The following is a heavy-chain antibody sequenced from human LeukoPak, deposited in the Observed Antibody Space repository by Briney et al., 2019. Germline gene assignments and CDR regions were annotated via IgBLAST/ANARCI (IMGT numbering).Heavy chain of an antibody. CDR2: ISYGGST. D-gene: IGHD2-8*01. V-gene: IGHV4-39*07. CDR3: AGLGVMVLVYQFEY. Sequence: SETLSLTCAVSGGSISSSKYFWGWIRQPPGKELELIGIISYGGSTDYNPSLKSRVTISTDTSKNQFSLKLTSVTAADTAVYYCAGLGVMVLVYQFEYWGRGTPVTVSS. CDR1: GGSISSSKYF. J-gene: IGHJ4*02.